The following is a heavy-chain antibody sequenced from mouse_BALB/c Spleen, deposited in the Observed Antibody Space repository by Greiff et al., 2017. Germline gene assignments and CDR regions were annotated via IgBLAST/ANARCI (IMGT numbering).Heavy chain of an antibody. CDR1: GYAFTNYL. CDR3: ARSKAGTAWFAY. J-gene: IGHJ3*01. CDR2: INPGSGGT. D-gene: IGHD4-1*01. V-gene: IGHV1-54*01. Sequence: VKVVESGAELVRPGTSVKVSCKASGYAFTNYLIEWVKQRPGQGLEWIGVINPGSGGTNYNEKFKGKATLTADKSSSTAYMQLSSLTSDDSAVYFCARSKAGTAWFAYWGQGTLVTVSA.